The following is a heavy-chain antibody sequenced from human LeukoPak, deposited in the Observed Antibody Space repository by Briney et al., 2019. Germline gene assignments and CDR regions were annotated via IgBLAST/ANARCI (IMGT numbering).Heavy chain of an antibody. CDR3: ARRGYSGYELNY. V-gene: IGHV4-30-4*08. CDR1: GGSISSGDYY. J-gene: IGHJ4*02. CDR2: IYYSGST. Sequence: SETLPLTCTVSGGSISSGDYYWSWIRQPPGKGLEWIGYIYYSGSTYYNPSLKSRVTISVDTSKNQFSLKLSSVTAADTAVYYCARRGYSGYELNYWGQGTLVTVSS. D-gene: IGHD5-12*01.